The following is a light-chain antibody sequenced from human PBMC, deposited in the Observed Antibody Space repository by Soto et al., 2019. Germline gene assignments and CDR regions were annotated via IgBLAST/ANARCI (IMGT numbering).Light chain of an antibody. Sequence: EIVMTQSPATLSVSPGARATLSCRASQSVSSNFAWFQQKPGQAPRLIIYGASTRATGIPARFSGSGSGTEFTLTISSLQSEDFAVYYCQQYSNWPWTFGQGTKVDIK. CDR3: QQYSNWPWT. CDR2: GAS. J-gene: IGKJ1*01. V-gene: IGKV3-15*01. CDR1: QSVSSN.